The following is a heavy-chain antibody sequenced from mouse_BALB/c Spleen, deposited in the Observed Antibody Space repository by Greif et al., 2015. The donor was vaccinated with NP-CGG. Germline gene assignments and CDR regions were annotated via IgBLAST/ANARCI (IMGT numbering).Heavy chain of an antibody. CDR2: ISYDGSN. CDR3: ARDPYGNYLYYAMDY. V-gene: IGHV3-6*02. Sequence: ESGPGLVKPSQSLSLTCSVTGYSITSGYYWNWIRQFPGNKLEWMGYISYDGSNNYNPSLKNRISITRDTPKNQFFLKLNSVTTEDTATYYCARDPYGNYLYYAMDYWGQGTSVTVSS. CDR1: GYSITSGYY. D-gene: IGHD2-1*01. J-gene: IGHJ4*01.